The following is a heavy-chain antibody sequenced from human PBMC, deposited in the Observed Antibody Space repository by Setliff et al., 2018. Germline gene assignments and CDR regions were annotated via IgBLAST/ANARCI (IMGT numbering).Heavy chain of an antibody. V-gene: IGHV4-38-2*01. J-gene: IGHJ4*02. Sequence: PSETLSLTCDVSGFTISSGHYWGWVRQPPGIGLEWIGSFYYYTGKTYYNPSLKGRVGISADVSKNQLSLRLTSVVAADTAVYYCATLTVAGAGTFDLWGQGTLVTVS. D-gene: IGHD6-19*01. CDR1: GFTISSGHY. CDR2: FYYYTGKT. CDR3: ATLTVAGAGTFDL.